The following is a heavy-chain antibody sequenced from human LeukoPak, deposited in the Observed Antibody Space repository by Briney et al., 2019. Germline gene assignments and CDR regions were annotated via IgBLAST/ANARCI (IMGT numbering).Heavy chain of an antibody. D-gene: IGHD3-3*01. Sequence: SETLSLTSTVSGGSISSSSYYWDWIRQPPGEGLEWIGSIYYSGSTYYNPSLKSRVTISVDTSKNQFSLKLSSVTAADTAVYYCARLLNYDFWSGTSFDYWGQGTLVTVSS. J-gene: IGHJ4*02. CDR3: ARLLNYDFWSGTSFDY. CDR1: GGSISSSSYY. V-gene: IGHV4-39*01. CDR2: IYYSGST.